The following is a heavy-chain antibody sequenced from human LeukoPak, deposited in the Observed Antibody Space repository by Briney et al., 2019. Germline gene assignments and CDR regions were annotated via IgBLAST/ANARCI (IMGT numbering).Heavy chain of an antibody. D-gene: IGHD3-3*01. CDR1: GFTFSSYA. J-gene: IGHJ4*02. CDR3: AKDVGDFWRPLDD. V-gene: IGHV3-23*01. Sequence: GGSLRLSCATSGFTFSSYAMSWVRQSPGKWLEWVSGIKGSGANTFYADSVKGRFTISRDNSKNTLYLQMNSLRAEDTALYYCAKDVGDFWRPLDDWGQGTLVTVSS. CDR2: IKGSGANT.